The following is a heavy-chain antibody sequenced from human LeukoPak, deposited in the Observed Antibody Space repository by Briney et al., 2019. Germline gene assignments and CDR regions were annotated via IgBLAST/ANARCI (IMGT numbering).Heavy chain of an antibody. V-gene: IGHV1-18*01. D-gene: IGHD3-3*01. CDR3: ARDNFGVVIIAY. Sequence: ASVKVSCKASGYTFTSYVISWVRQAPGQRVEWMGWISTYTGNTNYARNFQDRVTMTTDTSTSTAYMELTSLRSDDTAVYYCARDNFGVVIIAYWGQGTLVTVSS. J-gene: IGHJ4*02. CDR1: GYTFTSYV. CDR2: ISTYTGNT.